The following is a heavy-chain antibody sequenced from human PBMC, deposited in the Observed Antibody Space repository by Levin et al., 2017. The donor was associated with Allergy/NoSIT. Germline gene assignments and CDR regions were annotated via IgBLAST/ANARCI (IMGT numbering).Heavy chain of an antibody. CDR2: IKSETDGGTT. V-gene: IGHV3-15*01. Sequence: GGSLRLSCAASGLPFNNAWMSWVRQAPGKGLEWVGRIKSETDGGTTDYTAPVKGRFIISRDESKKTVDLQMNSLKIEDTAVYYCTVGAEWFDPWGQGTPVTVSS. CDR1: GLPFNNAW. CDR3: TVGAEWFDP. D-gene: IGHD1-26*01. J-gene: IGHJ5*02.